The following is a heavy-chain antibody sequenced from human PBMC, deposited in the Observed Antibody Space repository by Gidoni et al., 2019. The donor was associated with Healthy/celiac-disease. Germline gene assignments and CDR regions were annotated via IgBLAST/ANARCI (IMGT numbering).Heavy chain of an antibody. D-gene: IGHD2-8*02. CDR1: GYSFTSSW. CDR3: ARRGLYGSSIKTGLGYYYYGMDV. V-gene: IGHV5-51*01. CDR2: IYPGDSDT. Sequence: EVQLVQSGAEVKKPGESLKISCKGSGYSFTSSWLGLVRRMPGKGLEWMGIIYPGDSDTRYSPSFQGQVTISADKSISTAYLQWSSLKASDTAMYYCARRGLYGSSIKTGLGYYYYGMDVWGQGTTVTVSS. J-gene: IGHJ6*02.